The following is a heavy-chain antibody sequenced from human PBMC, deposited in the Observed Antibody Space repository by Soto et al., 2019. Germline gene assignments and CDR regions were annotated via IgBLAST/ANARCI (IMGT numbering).Heavy chain of an antibody. Sequence: QVQLQQSGPGLVKPSQTLSLTCAISGDSVSTYSATWDWIRQSPSRGLEWLGRTYYRSKWYNDYAASVKGRXTXTXXTSNNHLSLQLNSVTPDDTAVYYCARLIGNSWLDSWGQGALVTVSS. D-gene: IGHD2-8*01. CDR2: TYYRSKWYN. CDR1: GDSVSTYSAT. V-gene: IGHV6-1*01. J-gene: IGHJ5*01. CDR3: ARLIGNSWLDS.